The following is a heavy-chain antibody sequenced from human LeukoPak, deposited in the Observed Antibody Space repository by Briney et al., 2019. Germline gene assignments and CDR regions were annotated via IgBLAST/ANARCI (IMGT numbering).Heavy chain of an antibody. CDR3: ARRPGIAAAAPWFDP. D-gene: IGHD6-13*01. J-gene: IGHJ5*02. CDR2: ISAYNGNT. CDR1: GYTFTSYG. Sequence: ASVKVSCKASGYTFTSYGISWVRQAPGQGLEWMGWISAYNGNTNYAQKLQGRVTMTTDTSTSTAYMKLRSLRSDDTAVYYCARRPGIAAAAPWFDPWGQGTLVTVSS. V-gene: IGHV1-18*01.